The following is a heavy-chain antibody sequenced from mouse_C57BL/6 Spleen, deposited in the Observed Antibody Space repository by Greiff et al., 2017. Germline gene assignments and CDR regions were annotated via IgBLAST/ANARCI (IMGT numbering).Heavy chain of an antibody. Sequence: VQGVESGPELVKPGASVKISCKASGYAFSSSWMNWVKQRPGKGLEWIGRIYPGDGDTNYNGKFKGKATLTADKSSSTAYMQLSSLTSEDSAVYFCARAGYGSDYAMDYWGQGTSVTVSS. D-gene: IGHD1-1*01. CDR3: ARAGYGSDYAMDY. CDR1: GYAFSSSW. J-gene: IGHJ4*01. V-gene: IGHV1-82*01. CDR2: IYPGDGDT.